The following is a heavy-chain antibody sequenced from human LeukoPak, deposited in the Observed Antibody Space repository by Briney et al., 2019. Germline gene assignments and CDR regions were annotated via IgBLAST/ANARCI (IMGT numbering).Heavy chain of an antibody. V-gene: IGHV4-34*01. Sequence: SETLSLTCAVYGGSFSGYYWSWIRQPPGKGLKWIGEINHSGSTNYNPSLKSRVTISVDTSTNQFSLKLSSVTAADTAVYYCARGPDCSGGSCYPYWFDPWGQGTLVTVSS. CDR2: INHSGST. CDR1: GGSFSGYY. J-gene: IGHJ5*02. CDR3: ARGPDCSGGSCYPYWFDP. D-gene: IGHD2-15*01.